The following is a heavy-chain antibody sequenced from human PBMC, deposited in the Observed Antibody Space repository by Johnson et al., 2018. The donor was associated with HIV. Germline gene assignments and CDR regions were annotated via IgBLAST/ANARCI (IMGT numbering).Heavy chain of an antibody. J-gene: IGHJ3*02. Sequence: VQLVESGGGVVRPGGSLRLSCAAAGFTFSSYAMSWVRQAPGKGLEWVSAISGSGGSTYYADSVKGRFTISRDNSKNTLYLQMNSLRAEDTAVYYCARGIAVSNWVDIWGQGTMVTVSS. CDR2: ISGSGGST. CDR1: GFTFSSYA. D-gene: IGHD6-19*01. CDR3: ARGIAVSNWVDI. V-gene: IGHV3-23*04.